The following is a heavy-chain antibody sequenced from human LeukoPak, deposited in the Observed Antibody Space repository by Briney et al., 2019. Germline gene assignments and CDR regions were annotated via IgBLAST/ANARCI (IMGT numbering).Heavy chain of an antibody. Sequence: PGGSLRLSCATSGFNFHRYTIHWVRQAPGKGLEWVSLAGWAGGTTYYSDSVRGRFTISRDGGRNSVYLQMNSLTTDDTAFYFCAKELDTMFFDYWGQGALVTVSS. D-gene: IGHD3-10*02. CDR3: AKELDTMFFDY. CDR2: AGWAGGTT. CDR1: GFNFHRYT. J-gene: IGHJ4*02. V-gene: IGHV3-43*01.